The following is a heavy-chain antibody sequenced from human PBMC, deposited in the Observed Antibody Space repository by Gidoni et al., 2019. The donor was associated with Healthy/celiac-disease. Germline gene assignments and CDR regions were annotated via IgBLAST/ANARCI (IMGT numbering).Heavy chain of an antibody. CDR2: INRDGSST. D-gene: IGHD3-10*01. V-gene: IGHV3-74*01. Sequence: EVQLVESGGGLVPPGGSLSLSCAASAFTFSSYWMPWVRQAPGKGLVLVSRINRDGSSTSYADSVKGRFTISRDNAKNTLYLQMNSLRAEDTAVYYCAREGVEDAFDIWGQGTMVTVSS. CDR1: AFTFSSYW. CDR3: AREGVEDAFDI. J-gene: IGHJ3*02.